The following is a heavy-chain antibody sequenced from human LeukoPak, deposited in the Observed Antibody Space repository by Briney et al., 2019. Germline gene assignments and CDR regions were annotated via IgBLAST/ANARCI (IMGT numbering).Heavy chain of an antibody. V-gene: IGHV3-23*01. CDR3: AKVKAVAGHFDY. D-gene: IGHD6-19*01. J-gene: IGHJ4*02. CDR1: GFTLSSYA. CDR2: ISGSGGST. Sequence: GGSLRLSCAASGFTLSSYAMSWVRQAPGKGLEWVSAISGSGGSTYYADSVKGRFTISRDNSKNTLYLQMNSLRAEDTAVYYCAKVKAVAGHFDYWGQGTLVTVSS.